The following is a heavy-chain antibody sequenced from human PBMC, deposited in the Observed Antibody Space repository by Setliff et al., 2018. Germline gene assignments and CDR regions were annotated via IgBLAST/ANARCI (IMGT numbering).Heavy chain of an antibody. D-gene: IGHD4-17*01. CDR1: GFSINVYS. CDR2: MYGVGAT. V-gene: IGHV3-23*01. CDR3: AKDRVPDGYWDFDY. Sequence: PGGSLSLSCAASGFSINVYSMTWVRQAPGKGLECVSGMYGVGATFYADSVKGRFTITRDISENTLYLQMNSLRPEATAVYYCAKDRVPDGYWDFDYWGQGILVTVSS. J-gene: IGHJ4*02.